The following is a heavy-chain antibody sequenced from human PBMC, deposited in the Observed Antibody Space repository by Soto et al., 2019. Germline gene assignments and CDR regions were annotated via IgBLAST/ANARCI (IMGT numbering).Heavy chain of an antibody. V-gene: IGHV3-30*18. CDR1: GFTFSSYG. J-gene: IGHJ4*02. Sequence: GGSLRLSCAASGFTFSSYGMHWVRQAPGKGLEWVAVISYDGSNKYYADSVKGRFTISRDNSKNTLYLQMNSLRAEDTAVYYCAKDLWFGEIGYFDYWGQGTLVTVSS. CDR3: AKDLWFGEIGYFDY. CDR2: ISYDGSNK. D-gene: IGHD3-10*01.